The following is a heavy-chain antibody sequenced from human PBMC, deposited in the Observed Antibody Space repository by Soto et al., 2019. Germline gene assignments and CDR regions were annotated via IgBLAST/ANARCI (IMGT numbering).Heavy chain of an antibody. CDR1: GGSISSSSYY. D-gene: IGHD5-18*01. CDR2: IYYSGST. CDR3: AISRGYSYGSSVCYGMDV. V-gene: IGHV4-39*01. Sequence: PSETLSLTCTVSGGSISSSSYYWGWIRQPPGKGLEWIGSIYYSGSTYYNPSLKSRATISVDTSKNQFSLKLSSVTAADTAVYYCAISRGYSYGSSVCYGMDVWGQGTTVTVSS. J-gene: IGHJ6*02.